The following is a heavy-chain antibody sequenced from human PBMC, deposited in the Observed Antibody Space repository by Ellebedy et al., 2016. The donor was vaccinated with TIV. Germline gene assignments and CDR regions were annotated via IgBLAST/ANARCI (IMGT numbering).Heavy chain of an antibody. D-gene: IGHD1-20*01. Sequence: GESLKISCAASGFTVSYTYMSWVRQAPGKGLEWVSVIHTGGDTSYADSVKGRFTISRDSSKNTLYLQMNSLRAEDTAVYYCARRITGTYGDDALDIWGQGTMVTVSS. V-gene: IGHV3-53*01. CDR1: GFTVSYTY. CDR2: IHTGGDT. J-gene: IGHJ3*02. CDR3: ARRITGTYGDDALDI.